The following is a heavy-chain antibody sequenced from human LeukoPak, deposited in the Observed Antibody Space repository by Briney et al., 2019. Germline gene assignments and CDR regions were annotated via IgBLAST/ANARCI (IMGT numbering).Heavy chain of an antibody. CDR2: IIPIFGTA. V-gene: IGHV1-69*13. CDR3: ARDYDSSGYFDY. Sequence: ASVNVSCTASGGTFSSYAISWVRQAPGQGLEWMGGIIPIFGTANYAQKFQGRVTITADESTSTAYMELSSLRSEDTAVYYCARDYDSSGYFDYWGQGTLVTVSS. CDR1: GGTFSSYA. D-gene: IGHD3-22*01. J-gene: IGHJ4*02.